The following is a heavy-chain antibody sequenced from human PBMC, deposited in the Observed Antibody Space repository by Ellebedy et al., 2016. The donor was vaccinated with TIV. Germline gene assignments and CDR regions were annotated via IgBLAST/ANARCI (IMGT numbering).Heavy chain of an antibody. J-gene: IGHJ6*02. CDR3: TRDLTTLAAAGTGIYYYTMDV. V-gene: IGHV3-49*04. CDR1: GFTFGDYA. CDR2: IRSKAYGGTT. D-gene: IGHD6-13*01. Sequence: GESLKISXTASGFTFGDYAMIWVRQAPGKGLEWVSFIRSKAYGGTTEYAASVKGRFTISRDDSKSTAYLQMNSLKAEDTAVYYCTRDLTTLAAAGTGIYYYTMDVWGQGTTVTVSS.